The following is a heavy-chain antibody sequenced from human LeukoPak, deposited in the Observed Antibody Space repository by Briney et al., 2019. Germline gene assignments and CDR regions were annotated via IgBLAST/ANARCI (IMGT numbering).Heavy chain of an antibody. CDR2: INHSGST. D-gene: IGHD2-15*01. V-gene: IGHV4-34*01. Sequence: SETLSLTCAVYGGSFSGYYWSWIRQPPGKGLEWIGEINHSGSTNYNPSLKSRVTISVDTSKNRFSLKLSSVTAADTAVYYCARVPAHYCSGGSCYSRRFDYWGQGTLVTVSS. CDR1: GGSFSGYY. J-gene: IGHJ4*02. CDR3: ARVPAHYCSGGSCYSRRFDY.